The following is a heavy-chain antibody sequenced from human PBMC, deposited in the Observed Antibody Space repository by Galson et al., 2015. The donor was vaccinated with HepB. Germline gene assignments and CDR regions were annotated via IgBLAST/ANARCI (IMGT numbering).Heavy chain of an antibody. D-gene: IGHD6-6*01. J-gene: IGHJ3*02. Sequence: SCKASGYSFTRYGLHWVRQAPGQSLEWMGWIDAGDGNTKYSENFQGRVNITRDTSARIAYMELSSLISEDTAVYYCAREGGEQLVSAFDIWGQGAVVSVSS. CDR2: IDAGDGNT. V-gene: IGHV1-3*01. CDR3: AREGGEQLVSAFDI. CDR1: GYSFTRYG.